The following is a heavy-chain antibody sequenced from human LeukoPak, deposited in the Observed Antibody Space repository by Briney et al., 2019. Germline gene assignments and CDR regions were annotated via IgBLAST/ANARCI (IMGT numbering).Heavy chain of an antibody. V-gene: IGHV3-13*01. CDR3: ARGPIVGITETKGYFDY. J-gene: IGHJ4*02. D-gene: IGHD1-7*01. CDR1: GFTFNSYD. CDR2: IGTAADT. Sequence: GGSLRLSCAASGFTFNSYDMHWVRQATGRGLEWDSSIGTAADTYYPGSVKGRFTISRENAKNSLYLQMNSLRAGDTAVYFCARGPIVGITETKGYFDYWGQGILVTVSS.